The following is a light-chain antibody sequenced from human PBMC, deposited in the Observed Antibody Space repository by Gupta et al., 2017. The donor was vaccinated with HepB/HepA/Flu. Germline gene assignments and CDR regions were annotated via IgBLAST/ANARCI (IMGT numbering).Light chain of an antibody. V-gene: IGKV3-20*01. J-gene: IGKJ1*01. CDR1: QSVWDSQ. Sequence: EVVLTQSPGTLSLSPGERATLSCRTSQSVWDSQLACYQQKPGQPPRLPIYAISTRATGIPDRVSGSGSGTDFTLTISRLEPEDFAVYYCQQYDSSTWTFGPGTRVEIK. CDR3: QQYDSSTWT. CDR2: AIS.